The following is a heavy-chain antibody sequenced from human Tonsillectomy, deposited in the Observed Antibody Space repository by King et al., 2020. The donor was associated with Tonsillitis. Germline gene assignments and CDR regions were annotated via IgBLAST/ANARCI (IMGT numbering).Heavy chain of an antibody. CDR3: VREGATVTTGRFDS. CDR1: GFTFCSYA. J-gene: IGHJ4*02. V-gene: IGHV3-30*01. CDR2: ISYDGSNK. D-gene: IGHD4-17*01. Sequence: VQLVESGGGVVQPGRSLRLSCAASGFTFCSYAMHWVRRAPGKGLEWGTVISYDGSNKYYADSVKGRCTISRDNSKNTLYLQANSQRAEDTAVYYCVREGATVTTGRFDSWGQGTVVTVSS.